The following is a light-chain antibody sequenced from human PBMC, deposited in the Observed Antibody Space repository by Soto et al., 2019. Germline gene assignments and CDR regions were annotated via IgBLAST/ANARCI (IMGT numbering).Light chain of an antibody. V-gene: IGLV2-14*03. Sequence: QSALTQPASVSGSPGQSITISCTGTSSDVGYYNYVSWYQQHPGKAPKLMIYDVRYRPSGVSDRFSGSKSGNTASLTLSGLHAEDEADYYCSSYTSSSTLVFGTGTKLTVL. CDR1: SSDVGYYNY. CDR3: SSYTSSSTLV. CDR2: DVR. J-gene: IGLJ1*01.